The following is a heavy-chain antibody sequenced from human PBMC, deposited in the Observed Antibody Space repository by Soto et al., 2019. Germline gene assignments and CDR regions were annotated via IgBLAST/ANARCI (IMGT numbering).Heavy chain of an antibody. CDR2: ISYDGSNK. Sequence: QVQLVESGGGVVQPGRSLRLSCAASGFTFSSYAMHWVRQAPGKGLEWVAVISYDGSNKYYADSVKGRFTISRDNSKNTLYLQMNSLRAEDTPVYYFASSIGYYWILDYWGQGTLVTVSS. J-gene: IGHJ4*02. D-gene: IGHD6-19*01. V-gene: IGHV3-30-3*01. CDR1: GFTFSSYA. CDR3: ASSIGYYWILDY.